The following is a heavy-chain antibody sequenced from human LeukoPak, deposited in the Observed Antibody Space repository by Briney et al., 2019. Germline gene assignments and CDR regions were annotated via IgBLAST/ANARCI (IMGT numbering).Heavy chain of an antibody. CDR2: ISSSSSYI. D-gene: IGHD2-15*01. V-gene: IGHV3-21*01. CDR3: ASGLRSDAFDI. J-gene: IGHJ3*02. Sequence: MTGGSLRLPCAASGFTFDDYAMHWVRQAPGKGLEWVSSISSSSSYIYYADSVKGRFTISRDNAKNSLYLQMNSLRAEDTAVYYCASGLRSDAFDIWGQGTMVTVSS. CDR1: GFTFDDYA.